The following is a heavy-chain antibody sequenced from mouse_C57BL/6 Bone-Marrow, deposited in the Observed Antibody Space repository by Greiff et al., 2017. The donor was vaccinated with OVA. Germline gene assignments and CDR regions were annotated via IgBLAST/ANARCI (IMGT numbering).Heavy chain of an antibody. D-gene: IGHD4-1*01. CDR2: IRNKANGYTT. CDR1: GFTFTDYY. CDR3: ARYIRTGLFDY. Sequence: EVQLLQSGGGLVQPGGSLSLSCAASGFTFTDYYMSWVRQPPGKALEWLGFIRNKANGYTTEYIFSVKGRFTISRENTQSILYLQKNARRAEDGASYYCARYIRTGLFDYWGQGTTLTVSS. J-gene: IGHJ2*01. V-gene: IGHV7-3*01.